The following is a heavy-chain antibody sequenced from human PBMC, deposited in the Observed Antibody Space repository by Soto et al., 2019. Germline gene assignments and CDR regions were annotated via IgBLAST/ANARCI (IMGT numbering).Heavy chain of an antibody. J-gene: IGHJ4*02. CDR2: IYYSGST. CDR3: ARHLRQYRPRIFYFDY. CDR1: GGSISSYY. D-gene: IGHD2-2*01. Sequence: QVQLQESGPGLVKPSETLSLTCTVSGGSISSYYWSWIRQPPGKGLEWIGYIYYSGSTNYNPSLMSRVTITVDTSKNQFSLKLSSVTAADTAVYYCARHLRQYRPRIFYFDYWGQGTLVTVSS. V-gene: IGHV4-59*08.